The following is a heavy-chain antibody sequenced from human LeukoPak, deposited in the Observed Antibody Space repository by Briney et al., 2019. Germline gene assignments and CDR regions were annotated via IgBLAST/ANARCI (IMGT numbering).Heavy chain of an antibody. CDR1: GFTVSNNY. J-gene: IGHJ4*02. V-gene: IGHV3-66*01. CDR3: ASYSSLDY. D-gene: IGHD6-19*01. Sequence: GGSLRPSCAASGFTVSNNYMSWVRQAPGKGLEWGSLIYSGGSTYYADSVKGRFTISRDNSKNTLYLHMNSLRAEDTAVYYCASYSSLDYWGQGALVTVSS. CDR2: IYSGGST.